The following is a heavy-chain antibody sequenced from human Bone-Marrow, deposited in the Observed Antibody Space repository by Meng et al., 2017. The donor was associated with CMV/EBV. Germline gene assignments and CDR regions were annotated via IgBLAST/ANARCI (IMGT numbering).Heavy chain of an antibody. CDR2: TSAYNGNT. Sequence: ASVKVSCKAFGYTFTSYGISWVRQAPGQGLEWMGWTSAYNGNTNYAQKLQGRVTMTTDTSTTTAYMELRSLRSDDTAVYYCARCCLEVVPAYNWLYSWGQGTLVTVSS. CDR3: ARCCLEVVPAYNWLYS. D-gene: IGHD2-2*01. V-gene: IGHV1-18*01. J-gene: IGHJ5*01. CDR1: GYTFTSYG.